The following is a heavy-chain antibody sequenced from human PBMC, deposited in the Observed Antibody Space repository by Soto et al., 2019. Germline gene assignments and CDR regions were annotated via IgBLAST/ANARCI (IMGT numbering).Heavy chain of an antibody. V-gene: IGHV1-3*01. CDR3: ARSIVVVTAADY. J-gene: IGHJ4*02. Sequence: ASVKVSCKASGYAFTSYAMRWVRQAPGQRLEWMGWINVGNGNTKYSQKFQGRVTITRDTSASTAYMELSSLRSEDTAVYYCARSIVVVTAADYWGQGTLVTVSS. D-gene: IGHD2-21*02. CDR1: GYAFTSYA. CDR2: INVGNGNT.